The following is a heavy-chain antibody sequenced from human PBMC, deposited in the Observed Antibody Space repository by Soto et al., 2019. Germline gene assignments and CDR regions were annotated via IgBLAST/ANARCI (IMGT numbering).Heavy chain of an antibody. D-gene: IGHD1-26*01. Sequence: QVQLQESGPGLVKPSGTLSLTCAVSGGSISSSNWWSWVRQPPGKGLEWIGEIYHSGSTNYNPSLELRVTRSVDKSKNQYSLKLSSVTAADTAVYYCARVAGSYYYGMDVWGQGTTVTVSS. CDR1: GGSISSSNW. V-gene: IGHV4-4*02. CDR3: ARVAGSYYYGMDV. J-gene: IGHJ6*02. CDR2: IYHSGST.